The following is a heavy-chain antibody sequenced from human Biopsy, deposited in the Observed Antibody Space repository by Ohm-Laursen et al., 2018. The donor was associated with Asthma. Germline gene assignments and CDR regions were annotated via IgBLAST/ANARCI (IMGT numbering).Heavy chain of an antibody. D-gene: IGHD3-9*01. Sequence: ASVKVSCQASGYTFIHFAIHWVRQAPGRRLEWMGWINAGDGNTKYSQKFQGRVTLTRDTSASTAYMDLRSLRSEDTAMYYCARTYYDFLTGQVNDAFALWGQGTMVPGSS. CDR3: ARTYYDFLTGQVNDAFAL. V-gene: IGHV1-3*01. CDR1: GYTFIHFA. CDR2: INAGDGNT. J-gene: IGHJ3*01.